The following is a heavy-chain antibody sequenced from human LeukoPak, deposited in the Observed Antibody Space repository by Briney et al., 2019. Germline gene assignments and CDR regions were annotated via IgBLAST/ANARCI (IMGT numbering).Heavy chain of an antibody. Sequence: GGSLRLSCAASGFSVSSNYMSWVRQAPGKGLEWVSVIYSGGSSYYADSVKGRFTISRDNSKNTLYLQMNSLRAEDTAVYYCAGVWNDGEGDAFDIWGQGTMVTVSS. CDR1: GFSVSSNY. J-gene: IGHJ3*02. V-gene: IGHV3-53*01. CDR3: AGVWNDGEGDAFDI. CDR2: IYSGGSS. D-gene: IGHD1-1*01.